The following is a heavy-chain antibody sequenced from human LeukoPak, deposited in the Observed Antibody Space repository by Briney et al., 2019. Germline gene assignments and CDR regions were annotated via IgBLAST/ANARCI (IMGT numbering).Heavy chain of an antibody. CDR2: ISYEGGTQ. D-gene: IGHD3-10*01. Sequence: GGSLRLSCAASGFTFSSYNMHWVRQAPGKGLEWVAVISYEGGTQHYADSVKGRFIISRDNPRNTLYLQMNILRTEDTAVYYCAKEGTPQVSTWYDLWGQGTQVIVSS. J-gene: IGHJ5*02. V-gene: IGHV3-30*18. CDR1: GFTFSSYN. CDR3: AKEGTPQVSTWYDL.